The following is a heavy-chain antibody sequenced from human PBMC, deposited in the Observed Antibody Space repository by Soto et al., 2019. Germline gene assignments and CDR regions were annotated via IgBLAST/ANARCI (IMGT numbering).Heavy chain of an antibody. CDR2: SHHSGNT. CDR3: ATRDTGRVY. V-gene: IGHV4-4*02. CDR1: GVSISSHDW. Sequence: QVQLQESGPGLVKPSGTLSLTCAVSGVSISSHDWWTWVRQPPGKGLEWIGESHHSGNTHYNSSLESRVTISLDKSKNQLSLQLTSVTVADTAVYYCATRDTGRVYWGQGTLVTVSS. J-gene: IGHJ4*02. D-gene: IGHD5-18*01.